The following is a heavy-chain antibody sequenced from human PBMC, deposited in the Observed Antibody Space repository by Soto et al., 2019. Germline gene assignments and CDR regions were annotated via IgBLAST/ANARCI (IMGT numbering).Heavy chain of an antibody. Sequence: ASVKVSCKASGYTFTSYGISWVRQAPGQGLEWMGWISAYNGNTNYAQKLQGRVTMTTDTSTSTAYMELGSLRSDDTAVYYCARGALRGYDFWSGYVYYFDYWGQGTLVTVSS. J-gene: IGHJ4*02. D-gene: IGHD3-3*01. CDR3: ARGALRGYDFWSGYVYYFDY. CDR2: ISAYNGNT. V-gene: IGHV1-18*01. CDR1: GYTFTSYG.